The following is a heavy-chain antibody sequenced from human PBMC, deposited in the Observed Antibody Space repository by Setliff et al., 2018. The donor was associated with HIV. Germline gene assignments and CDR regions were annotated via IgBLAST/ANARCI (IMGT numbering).Heavy chain of an antibody. CDR3: ARDPHYFDRSGYYSYFYFDF. Sequence: LSLTCTISGGSIRAESYSWAWIRQPPGKGLEWIGAINYSGTTYYNPSLQSRVTMAVDTSKNQLSLKLTSMTAADTAVYYCARDPHYFDRSGYYSYFYFDFWGQGTLVTVSS. D-gene: IGHD3-22*01. CDR1: GGSIRAESYS. CDR2: INYSGTT. J-gene: IGHJ4*02. V-gene: IGHV4-39*07.